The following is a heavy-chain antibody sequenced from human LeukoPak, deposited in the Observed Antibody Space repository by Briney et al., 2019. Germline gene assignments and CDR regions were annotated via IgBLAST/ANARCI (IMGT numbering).Heavy chain of an antibody. D-gene: IGHD4-17*01. CDR3: AREMNYGDSNWFDP. V-gene: IGHV4-4*07. CDR2: IYTSGST. CDR1: GGSISSYY. Sequence: SETLSLTCTVSGGSISSYYWSWIRQPAGKGLEWIGRIYTSGSTNYNPSLKSRVTMSVDTSKNQFSLKLSSVTAADTAVYYCAREMNYGDSNWFDPWGQGTLVTVSS. J-gene: IGHJ5*02.